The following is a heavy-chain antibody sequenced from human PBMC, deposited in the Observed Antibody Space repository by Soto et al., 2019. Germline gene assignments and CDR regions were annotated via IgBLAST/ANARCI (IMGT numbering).Heavy chain of an antibody. CDR2: IDYVGST. CDR3: VRQRGNYFDF. CDR1: GDAIDSRY. Sequence: SETLSLTCSVSGDAIDSRYCSFIRQPPGKGLEWIGYIDYVGSTNYAPSLQSRVTMSVDTSKNQVSLKLRYVTAADTAVYYCVRQRGNYFDFWGQGTLVTVSS. D-gene: IGHD3-10*01. J-gene: IGHJ4*02. V-gene: IGHV4-59*11.